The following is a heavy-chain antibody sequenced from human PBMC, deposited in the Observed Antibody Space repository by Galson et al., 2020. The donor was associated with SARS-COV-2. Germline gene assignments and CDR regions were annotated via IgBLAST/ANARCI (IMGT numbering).Heavy chain of an antibody. CDR3: ARGGWGKSTMVRGAADYYYYYMDV. Sequence: SVKVSCKASGGTFSSYAISWVRQAPGQGLEWMGGIIPILGIANYAQKFQGRVTITADKSTSTAYMELSSLRSEDTAVYYCARGGWGKSTMVRGAADYYYYYMDVWGKGTTVTVSS. J-gene: IGHJ6*03. V-gene: IGHV1-69*10. D-gene: IGHD3-10*01. CDR1: GGTFSSYA. CDR2: IIPILGIA.